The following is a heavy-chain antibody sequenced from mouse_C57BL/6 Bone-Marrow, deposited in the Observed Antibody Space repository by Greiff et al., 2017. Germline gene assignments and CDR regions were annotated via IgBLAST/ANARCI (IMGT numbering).Heavy chain of an antibody. J-gene: IGHJ4*01. CDR3: VGGFYYCSNYYAMDY. CDR1: GFTFKDYY. V-gene: IGHV14-2*01. CDR2: IGPGDGET. D-gene: IGHD1-1*01. Sequence: VQLQQSGAELVKPGASVKLSCTASGFTFKDYYMHWVKQRTEQGLEWIGRIGPGDGETKYAPKFQGKATITADTSSNTPYLQLSSRTSEDTAVYYGVGGFYYCSNYYAMDYWGQGTSVTVSA.